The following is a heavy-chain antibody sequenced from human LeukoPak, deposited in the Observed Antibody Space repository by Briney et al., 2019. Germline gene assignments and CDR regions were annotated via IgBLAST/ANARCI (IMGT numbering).Heavy chain of an antibody. D-gene: IGHD2-2*02. J-gene: IGHJ6*02. Sequence: PLASVKVSCKASGYTFTSYDINWVRQATGQGLEWMGWMNPNSGNTGYAQKFQGRVTMTRNTSISTAYMELSSLRSEDTAVYYCARGLGCSSTSCYMVNIFNYYYYGMDVWGQGTTVTVSS. V-gene: IGHV1-8*01. CDR2: MNPNSGNT. CDR1: GYTFTSYD. CDR3: ARGLGCSSTSCYMVNIFNYYYYGMDV.